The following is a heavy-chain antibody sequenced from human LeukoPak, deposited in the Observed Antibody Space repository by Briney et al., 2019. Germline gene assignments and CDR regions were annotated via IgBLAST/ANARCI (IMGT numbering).Heavy chain of an antibody. Sequence: SVKVSCKASGGTFSSYAISWVRQAPGQGLEWMGGIISIFGTANYAQKFQGRVTITADESTSTAYKELSSLRSEDTAVYYCATHLGYWSSTSCFSEKWFDRWCQGTLVTVS. V-gene: IGHV1-69*13. J-gene: IGHJ5*02. CDR2: IISIFGTA. D-gene: IGHD2-2*01. CDR1: GGTFSSYA. CDR3: ATHLGYWSSTSCFSEKWFDR.